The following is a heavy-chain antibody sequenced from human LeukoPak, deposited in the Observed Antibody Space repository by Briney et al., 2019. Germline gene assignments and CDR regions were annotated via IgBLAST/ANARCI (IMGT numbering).Heavy chain of an antibody. D-gene: IGHD3-22*01. CDR2: IYYSGST. Sequence: PSQTLSLTCTVSGGSISSGDYYWSWIRQPPGKGLEWIGYIYYSGSTYYNPSLKSRVTISVDTSKNQFSLKLSSVTAADTAVYYCARAPHTMIVVGADYFDYWGQGTLVTVSS. CDR3: ARAPHTMIVVGADYFDY. V-gene: IGHV4-30-4*01. CDR1: GGSISSGDYY. J-gene: IGHJ4*02.